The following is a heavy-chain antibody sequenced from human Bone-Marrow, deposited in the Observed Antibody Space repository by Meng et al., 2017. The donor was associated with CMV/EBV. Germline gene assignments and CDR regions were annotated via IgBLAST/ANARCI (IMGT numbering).Heavy chain of an antibody. Sequence: GGSLRLSCVASGFTSSSYSMNGVRQASGKGLEWVGRIRSKANSYAKAYAASVKGRFTISRDDSKNTAYLHMNSLKTEDTAVYYCTRVWFGDGGYGMDVWAQGTTVTVSS. J-gene: IGHJ6*02. D-gene: IGHD3-10*01. V-gene: IGHV3-73*01. CDR2: IRSKANSYAK. CDR1: GFTSSSYS. CDR3: TRVWFGDGGYGMDV.